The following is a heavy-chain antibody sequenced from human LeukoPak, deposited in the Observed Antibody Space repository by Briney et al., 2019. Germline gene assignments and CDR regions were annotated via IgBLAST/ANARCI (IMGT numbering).Heavy chain of an antibody. V-gene: IGHV3-30*01. Sequence: PGRSLRLSCAASGFTFSNYAMHWVRQAPGKGLEWVAVFTYHGSDKYYADSVKGRFTISRDNSKNTLYLQMNSLRPEDTAVYYRAREGDSSSSVGAFDIWGQGTMVTVSS. D-gene: IGHD6-6*01. CDR1: GFTFSNYA. CDR3: AREGDSSSSVGAFDI. J-gene: IGHJ3*02. CDR2: FTYHGSDK.